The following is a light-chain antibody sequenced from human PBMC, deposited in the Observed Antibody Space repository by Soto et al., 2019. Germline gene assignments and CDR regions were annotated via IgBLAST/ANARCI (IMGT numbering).Light chain of an antibody. V-gene: IGKV3-15*01. Sequence: EIVMTQSPATLSVSPGERATLSCRASQSVSSNLAWYQQRPGQAPRLLIHSASTRATGIPARFSGSGSGTEFTLNIISLQSEDFAVYYCQQYANWPWTVDQGTKV. CDR1: QSVSSN. CDR3: QQYANWPWT. CDR2: SAS. J-gene: IGKJ1*01.